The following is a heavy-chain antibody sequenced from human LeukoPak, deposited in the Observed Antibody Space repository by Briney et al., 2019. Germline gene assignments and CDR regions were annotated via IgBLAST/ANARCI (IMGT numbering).Heavy chain of an antibody. CDR3: ARCPDYGVEYWYFDL. J-gene: IGHJ2*01. CDR2: IYYSGSP. CDR1: GGSTSSHY. D-gene: IGHD4-17*01. V-gene: IGHV4-59*11. Sequence: PSETLSLTCTVSGGSTSSHYWNWIRQPPGKGLEWIGYIYYSGSPSYNPSLNSRVTISLDTSKNQFSLKLSSVTAADTAVYYCARCPDYGVEYWYFDLWGRGTLVTVSS.